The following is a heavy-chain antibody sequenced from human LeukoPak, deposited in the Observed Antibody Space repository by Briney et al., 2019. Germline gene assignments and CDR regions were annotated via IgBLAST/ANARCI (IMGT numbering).Heavy chain of an antibody. Sequence: PSETLSLTCTVSGGSISSYYWSWIRQPPGKGLEWIGYIYYSGSTNYNPSLKSRVTISVDTSKNQFSLKLSPVTAADTAVYYCAREFRVHYYGSGSYTWFDPWGQGTLVTVSS. D-gene: IGHD3-10*01. V-gene: IGHV4-59*01. CDR1: GGSISSYY. CDR2: IYYSGST. CDR3: AREFRVHYYGSGSYTWFDP. J-gene: IGHJ5*02.